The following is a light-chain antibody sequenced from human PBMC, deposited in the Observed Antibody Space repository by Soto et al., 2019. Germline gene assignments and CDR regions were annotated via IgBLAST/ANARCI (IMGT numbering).Light chain of an antibody. CDR1: QSVSSD. V-gene: IGKV3-15*01. Sequence: EIVMTQSPATLSVSPGERATLSCRASQSVSSDLAWYQQKPGQTPSLLIYAASTRATGIPARFSGSGSGTEFTLTISSLQSEDFVVYYCQQSHNWPRTFGQGTKVEI. CDR3: QQSHNWPRT. J-gene: IGKJ1*01. CDR2: AAS.